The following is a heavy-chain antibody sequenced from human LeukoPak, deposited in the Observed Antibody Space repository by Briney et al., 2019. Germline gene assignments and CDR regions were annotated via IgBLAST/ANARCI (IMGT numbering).Heavy chain of an antibody. V-gene: IGHV3-21*01. J-gene: IGHJ4*02. D-gene: IGHD2-2*01. CDR1: GFTFSSYS. CDR2: ISSSSSYI. CDR3: AREGVVPAARDY. Sequence: GGSLRLSCAASGFTFSSYSMNWVRQAPGKGLEWVSSISSSSSYIYYADSVKGRFTISRDNAKNSQYLQMNSLRAEDTAVYYCAREGVVPAARDYWGQGTLVTVSS.